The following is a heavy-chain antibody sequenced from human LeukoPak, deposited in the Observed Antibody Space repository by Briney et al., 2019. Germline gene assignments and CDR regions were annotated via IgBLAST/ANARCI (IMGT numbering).Heavy chain of an antibody. J-gene: IGHJ6*02. V-gene: IGHV4-59*01. D-gene: IGHD2-2*01. CDR1: GGSISSYY. CDR3: ARAHCSSTSCYSYYYYGMDV. Sequence: PSETLSLTCTVSGGSISSYYWSWIRRPPGKGLEWIGYIYYSGSTNYNPSLKSRVTISVDTSKNQFSLKLSSVTAADTAVYYCARAHCSSTSCYSYYYYGMDVWGQGTTVTVSS. CDR2: IYYSGST.